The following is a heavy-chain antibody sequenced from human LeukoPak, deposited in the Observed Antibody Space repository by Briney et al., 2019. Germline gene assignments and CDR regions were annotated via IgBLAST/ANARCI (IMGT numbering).Heavy chain of an antibody. J-gene: IGHJ4*02. V-gene: IGHV4-59*01. CDR1: GGSISSYY. Sequence: SETLSLTCTVSGGSISSYYGSWIRQPPGKGLEWIGYIYYSGSTNYNPSLKSRVTISVDTSKNQFSLKLSSVTAADTAVYYCARDRGQWELFDWGQGTLVTVSS. CDR2: IYYSGST. CDR3: ARDRGQWELFD. D-gene: IGHD1-26*01.